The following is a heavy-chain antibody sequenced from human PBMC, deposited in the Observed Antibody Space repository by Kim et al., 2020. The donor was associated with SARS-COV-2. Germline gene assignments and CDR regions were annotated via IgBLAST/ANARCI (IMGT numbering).Heavy chain of an antibody. CDR1: GFTFSSYA. CDR3: ARDGVGATKDYYYYYMDV. V-gene: IGHV3-30-3*01. D-gene: IGHD1-26*01. CDR2: ISYDGSNK. J-gene: IGHJ6*03. Sequence: GGSLRLSCAASGFTFSSYAMHWVRQAPGKGLEWVAVISYDGSNKYYADSVKGRFTISRDNSKNTLYLQMNSLRAEDTAVYYCARDGVGATKDYYYYYMDVSGKGTTVTVSS.